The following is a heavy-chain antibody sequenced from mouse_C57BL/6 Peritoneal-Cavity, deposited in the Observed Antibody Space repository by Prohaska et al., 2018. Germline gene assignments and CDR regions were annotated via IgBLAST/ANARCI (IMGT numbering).Heavy chain of an antibody. J-gene: IGHJ2*01. CDR3: ARWYYGSSFDY. D-gene: IGHD1-1*01. CDR2: IDPSDSYT. V-gene: IGHV1-69*02. Sequence: QASGYPFTSYWMHWVKQRPGQGLEWIGEIDPSDSYTNYNQKFKGKATLTVDKSTSTAYMQLSSLTSEDSAVYYCARWYYGSSFDYWCQGTTLTVSS. CDR1: GYPFTSYW.